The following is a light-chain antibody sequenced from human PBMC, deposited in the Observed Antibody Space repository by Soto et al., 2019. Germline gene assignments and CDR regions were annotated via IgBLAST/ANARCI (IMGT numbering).Light chain of an antibody. CDR1: QGFSNY. Sequence: DIQMTQSPSSLSASVGDRVTITCRASQGFSNYLSWYQQKPGQVPQVLISAASTLQSGVPARISGSGSGTDFTLTISSLQPEDVATYFCQKYDSAPWTFGQGTKVEIK. J-gene: IGKJ1*01. V-gene: IGKV1-27*01. CDR3: QKYDSAPWT. CDR2: AAS.